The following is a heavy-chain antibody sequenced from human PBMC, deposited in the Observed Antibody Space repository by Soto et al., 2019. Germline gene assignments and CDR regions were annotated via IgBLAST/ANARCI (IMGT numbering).Heavy chain of an antibody. CDR3: ARDIGIAAREYYFDY. J-gene: IGHJ4*02. V-gene: IGHV5-51*01. Sequence: ESLKISCKGSGFTFTTYWIGWVRQVPGKGLEWMGVIYPDDSDTRYSPSFQGRVTISADKSNSTAYLQWSSLRSEDTAVYYCARDIGIAAREYYFDYWGQGTLVTVSS. D-gene: IGHD6-6*01. CDR1: GFTFTTYW. CDR2: IYPDDSDT.